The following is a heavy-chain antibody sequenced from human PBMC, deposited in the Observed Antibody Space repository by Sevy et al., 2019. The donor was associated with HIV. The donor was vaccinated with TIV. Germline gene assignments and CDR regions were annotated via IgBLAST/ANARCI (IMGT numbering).Heavy chain of an antibody. V-gene: IGHV4-59*13. CDR2: VHYTGRT. Sequence: SETLSLTCTVSGGSLSSYYWSWIRQPPGKGLEYIGYVHYTGRTDYNPSLTSRVTMSLDTSKTHFSLTLTSVTAADTAVYYCARDCYMNPGNLQHWGQGALVTVSS. D-gene: IGHD5-18*01. CDR1: GGSLSSYY. J-gene: IGHJ1*01. CDR3: ARDCYMNPGNLQH.